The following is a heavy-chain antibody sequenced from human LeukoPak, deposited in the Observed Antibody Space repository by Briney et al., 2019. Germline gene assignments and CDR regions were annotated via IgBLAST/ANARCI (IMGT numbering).Heavy chain of an antibody. Sequence: SETLSLTCTVSGGSISSGDYYWSWIRQPPGKGLEWIGYIYYSGSTYYNPSLKSRVTISVDTSKDQFSLKLSSATAADTAVYYCARFHRDGYNWIDYWGQGTLVTISS. V-gene: IGHV4-30-4*01. J-gene: IGHJ4*02. D-gene: IGHD5-24*01. CDR1: GGSISSGDYY. CDR3: ARFHRDGYNWIDY. CDR2: IYYSGST.